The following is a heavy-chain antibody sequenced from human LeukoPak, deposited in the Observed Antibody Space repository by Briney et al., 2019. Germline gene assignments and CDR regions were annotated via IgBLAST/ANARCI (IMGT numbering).Heavy chain of an antibody. J-gene: IGHJ4*02. CDR3: ARGLPWGYDDSSSYLVY. D-gene: IGHD3-22*01. Sequence: GASVKVSYKASGYTFTSYYMHWVRQAPGQVLAWMGIINPSGGSTSYAQKFQGRVTMTRDTSTSTVYMELSSLRSEDTAVYYCARGLPWGYDDSSSYLVYWGQGTLVTVSS. V-gene: IGHV1-46*01. CDR2: INPSGGST. CDR1: GYTFTSYY.